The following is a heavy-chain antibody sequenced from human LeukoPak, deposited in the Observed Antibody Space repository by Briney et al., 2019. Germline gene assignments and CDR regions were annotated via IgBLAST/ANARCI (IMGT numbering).Heavy chain of an antibody. V-gene: IGHV3-30*18. D-gene: IGHD3-10*01. CDR3: AKGIGSGSYRNWFDP. Sequence: GRSLRLSCAASGFTFSSYGMHWVRQAPGKGLEWVAVISYDGSNKYYADSVKGRFTISRDNSKNTLYLQMNSLRAEDTAVYYCAKGIGSGSYRNWFDPWGQGTLVTVSS. CDR2: ISYDGSNK. CDR1: GFTFSSYG. J-gene: IGHJ5*02.